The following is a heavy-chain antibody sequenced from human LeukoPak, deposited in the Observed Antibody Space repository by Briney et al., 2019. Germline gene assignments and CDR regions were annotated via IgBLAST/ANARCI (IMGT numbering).Heavy chain of an antibody. D-gene: IGHD3-3*01. CDR1: GFTFSSYW. Sequence: GGSLRLSCAASGFTFSSYWMSWVRQAPGKGLEWVAHIKQDGSEKYYVDSVKGRFTISRDNAKNSLYLQMNSLRAEDTAVYYCARGTSYYDFWSGYYPNYYYCYMDVWGKGTTVTVSS. V-gene: IGHV3-7*01. CDR3: ARGTSYYDFWSGYYPNYYYCYMDV. CDR2: IKQDGSEK. J-gene: IGHJ6*03.